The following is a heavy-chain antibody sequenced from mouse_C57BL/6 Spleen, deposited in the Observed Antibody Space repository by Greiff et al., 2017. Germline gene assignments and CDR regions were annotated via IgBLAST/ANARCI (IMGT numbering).Heavy chain of an antibody. J-gene: IGHJ4*01. V-gene: IGHV1-26*01. Sequence: EVQLQQSGPELVKPGASVKISCKASGYTFTDYYMNWVKQSHGKSLEWIGDINPNNGGTSYNQKFKGKATLTVEKSSSTAYMELRSLTSEDSAVYYCARGGRTAMDYWGQGTSVTVSS. CDR2: INPNNGGT. D-gene: IGHD3-3*01. CDR1: GYTFTDYY. CDR3: ARGGRTAMDY.